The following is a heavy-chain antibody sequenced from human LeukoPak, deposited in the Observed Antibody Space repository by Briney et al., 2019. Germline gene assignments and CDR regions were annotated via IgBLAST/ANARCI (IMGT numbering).Heavy chain of an antibody. Sequence: GASVKVSCKASGYTFTSYYMHWVRQAPGQGLEWMEIINPSGGSTSYAQKFQGRVTMTRDTSTSTVYMELSSLRSEDTAVYYCARVGYSGYDYDYWGQGTLVTVSS. CDR1: GYTFTSYY. D-gene: IGHD5-12*01. V-gene: IGHV1-46*01. CDR2: INPSGGST. CDR3: ARVGYSGYDYDY. J-gene: IGHJ4*02.